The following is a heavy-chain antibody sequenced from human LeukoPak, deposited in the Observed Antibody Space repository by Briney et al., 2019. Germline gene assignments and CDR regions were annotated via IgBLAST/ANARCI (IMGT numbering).Heavy chain of an antibody. CDR1: GFSFSNYL. D-gene: IGHD3-10*01. CDR3: AKPGLYGY. J-gene: IGHJ4*02. CDR2: ISGNGDGT. Sequence: GGSLRLSCADSGFSFSNYLMSWVRQAPGKGLEWVSAISGNGDGTYYAVSVKGRFTISRDNSKNTVYLQMNSLRAGDTAVYYCAKPGLYGYWGQGTQVTVSS. V-gene: IGHV3-23*01.